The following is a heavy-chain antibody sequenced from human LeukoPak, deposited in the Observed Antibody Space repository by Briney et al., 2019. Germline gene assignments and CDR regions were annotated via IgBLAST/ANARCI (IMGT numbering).Heavy chain of an antibody. CDR2: IRGSGGST. Sequence: GGSLRLSCAASGFTFSSYAMSWVRQAPGKGLEWVSAIRGSGGSTYYADSVKGRFTISRDNSKNTLYLQMNSLRAEDTAVYYCAKGPYYYGSGSYSDYWGQGTLVTVSS. CDR3: AKGPYYYGSGSYSDY. J-gene: IGHJ4*02. D-gene: IGHD3-10*01. V-gene: IGHV3-23*01. CDR1: GFTFSSYA.